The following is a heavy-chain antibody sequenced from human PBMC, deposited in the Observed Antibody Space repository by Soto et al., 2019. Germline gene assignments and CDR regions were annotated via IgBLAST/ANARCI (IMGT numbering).Heavy chain of an antibody. D-gene: IGHD3-16*02. CDR2: IKSKTDGGTT. CDR1: GFTFSNAW. J-gene: IGHJ4*01. V-gene: IGHV3-15*07. Sequence: EVQLVESGGGFVKPGGSLRLSCAASGFTFSNAWINWVRQAPGKGLEWVGRIKSKTDGGTTDFAASVKGRFAISRDDSKNMVYLQMNSLKTEDTAVYYCTTDPYITIVIIRFDYWGHGTLVTVSS. CDR3: TTDPYITIVIIRFDY.